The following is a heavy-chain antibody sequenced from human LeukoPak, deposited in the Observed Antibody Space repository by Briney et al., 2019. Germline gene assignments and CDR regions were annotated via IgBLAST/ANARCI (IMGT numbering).Heavy chain of an antibody. D-gene: IGHD5-18*01. CDR2: IYYSGST. V-gene: IGHV4-61*01. Sequence: SETLSLTCTVSGGSISSSSYYWCWIRQPPGKGLEWIGYIYYSGSTNYNPSLKSRVTISVDTSKNQFSLKLSSVTAADTAVYYCARDPGPAAGYHQDYYYYYGMDVWGQGTTVTVSS. CDR3: ARDPGPAAGYHQDYYYYYGMDV. J-gene: IGHJ6*02. CDR1: GGSISSSSYY.